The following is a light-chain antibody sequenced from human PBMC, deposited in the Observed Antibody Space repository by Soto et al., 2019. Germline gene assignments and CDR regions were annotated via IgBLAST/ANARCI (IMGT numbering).Light chain of an antibody. J-gene: IGKJ1*01. Sequence: DIQMTQSPSTLSASVGDRVTITCRASQTISSWLAWYQQKPGEAPKLLIYDASALPRGVPSRFSGSGSGTKFTLTIASLQPDDFATYYCQQYETFSGTFGPGTKVYIK. CDR2: DAS. CDR1: QTISSW. V-gene: IGKV1-5*01. CDR3: QQYETFSGT.